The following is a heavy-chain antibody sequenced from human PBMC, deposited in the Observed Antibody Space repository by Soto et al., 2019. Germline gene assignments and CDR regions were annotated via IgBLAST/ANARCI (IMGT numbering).Heavy chain of an antibody. CDR2: INPSGGST. Sequence: QVQLVQSGAEVKKPGASVKVSCKASGYTFTSYYMHWVRQAPGQGLEWMGIINPSGGSTSYAQKFQGRVPMTRDTSTSTVYMELSSLRSEDTAVYYCARAYVDTAMVYYYYYGMDVWGQGTTVTVSS. J-gene: IGHJ6*02. CDR1: GYTFTSYY. D-gene: IGHD5-18*01. CDR3: ARAYVDTAMVYYYYYGMDV. V-gene: IGHV1-46*01.